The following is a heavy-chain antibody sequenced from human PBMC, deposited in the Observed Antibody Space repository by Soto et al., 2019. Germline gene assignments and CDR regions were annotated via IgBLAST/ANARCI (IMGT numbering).Heavy chain of an antibody. J-gene: IGHJ6*02. CDR3: ARGTVDTAPDYGMDV. Sequence: GASVKVSCKASGYTFTSYYMHWVRQAPGQGLEWMGIINPSGGSTSYAQKFQGRVTMTRDTSTSTVYMELSSLRSEDTAVYYCARGTVDTAPDYGMDVWGQGTTVTVSS. CDR1: GYTFTSYY. CDR2: INPSGGST. V-gene: IGHV1-46*01. D-gene: IGHD5-18*01.